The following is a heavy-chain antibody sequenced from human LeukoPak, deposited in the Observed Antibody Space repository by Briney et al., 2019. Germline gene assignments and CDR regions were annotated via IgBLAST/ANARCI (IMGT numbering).Heavy chain of an antibody. Sequence: GESLKISCKGSGYSFTSYWIGWVRQMPGKGLEWMGIIYPGDSDTRYSPSFQGQVTISADESISTAYLQWSSLKASDTAMYYCARDGDGYCSSTSCYTGRGPWGQGTLVSVS. CDR3: ARDGDGYCSSTSCYTGRGP. V-gene: IGHV5-51*01. CDR1: GYSFTSYW. J-gene: IGHJ5*02. D-gene: IGHD2-2*03. CDR2: IYPGDSDT.